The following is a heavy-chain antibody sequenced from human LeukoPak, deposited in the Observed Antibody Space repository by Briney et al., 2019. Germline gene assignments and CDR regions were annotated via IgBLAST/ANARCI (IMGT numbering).Heavy chain of an antibody. D-gene: IGHD3-22*01. CDR1: GFTFSTYV. V-gene: IGHV3-23*01. CDR2: ISTTGGGT. J-gene: IGHJ4*02. CDR3: AKTVFETSGFYPNFDY. Sequence: GGSLRLSCAASGFTFSTYVMSWVRQAPGKGLEWVSSISTTGGGTYYADSVKGRFTISRDNSKNTLYLHMNSLRAEDAAIYYCAKTVFETSGFYPNFDYWGQGTLVTASS.